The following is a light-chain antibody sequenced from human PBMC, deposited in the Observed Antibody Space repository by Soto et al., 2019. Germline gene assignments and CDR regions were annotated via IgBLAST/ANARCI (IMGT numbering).Light chain of an antibody. J-gene: IGLJ2*01. Sequence: QSVLTQPPSASGPSGQSVTISCSGSSSNIGVNTVSWYQQLPGTAPKLLIQNNNQRPSGVPDRFSGSKSGTSASLVLSGLQSDDEAEYYCAAWDDRLNGVLFGGGTKVTVL. CDR2: NNN. CDR1: SSNIGVNT. V-gene: IGLV1-44*01. CDR3: AAWDDRLNGVL.